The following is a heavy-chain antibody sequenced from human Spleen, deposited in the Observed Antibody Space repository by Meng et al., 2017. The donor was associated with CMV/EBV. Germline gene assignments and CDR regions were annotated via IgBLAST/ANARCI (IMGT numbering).Heavy chain of an antibody. Sequence: GESLKISCAASGFIVSSTYVHWVRQAPGKGLEWVSVLYRRGDTYYADSVKGRFTISRDNSKNTLYLQMNSLRAEDTAVYYCARGSIAAAGTFDYWGQGTLVTVSS. CDR3: ARGSIAAAGTFDY. CDR1: GFIVSSTY. J-gene: IGHJ4*02. V-gene: IGHV3-53*01. D-gene: IGHD6-13*01. CDR2: LYRRGDT.